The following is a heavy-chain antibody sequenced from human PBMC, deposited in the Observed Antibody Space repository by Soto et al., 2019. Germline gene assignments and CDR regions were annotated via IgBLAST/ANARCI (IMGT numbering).Heavy chain of an antibody. CDR3: ARQYCSGGSCFWYFDL. CDR2: IGTSSSFI. Sequence: EVQLVESGGGLVQPGGSLRLSCAASGFNFKNYSMNWVRQAPGKGLEWLSYIGTSSSFIYYADSVRGRFTISRDNAKNSLYLQMNGLRAEDTAVYYCARQYCSGGSCFWYFDLWGRGTLVTVSS. D-gene: IGHD2-15*01. J-gene: IGHJ2*01. V-gene: IGHV3-48*01. CDR1: GFNFKNYS.